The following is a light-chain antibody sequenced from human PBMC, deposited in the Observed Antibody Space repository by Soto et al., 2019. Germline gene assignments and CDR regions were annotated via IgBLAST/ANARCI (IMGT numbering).Light chain of an antibody. CDR2: DAS. J-gene: IGKJ1*01. Sequence: EVVLTQSPGTLSLSPGDRATLSFRASQSVSSNLAWYQQKPRQAPRLLIYDASTRATGLPARFSGSGSGTEFTLTISSLQSEDFAVYYCQQYRNWRTFGQGTKVDIK. CDR3: QQYRNWRT. CDR1: QSVSSN. V-gene: IGKV3-15*01.